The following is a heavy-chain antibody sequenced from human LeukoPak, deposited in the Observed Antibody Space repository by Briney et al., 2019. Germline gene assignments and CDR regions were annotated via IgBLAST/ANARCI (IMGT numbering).Heavy chain of an antibody. J-gene: IGHJ4*02. D-gene: IGHD2-2*01. V-gene: IGHV1-8*03. CDR1: RYTFTSYD. CDR2: MNPNSGNT. CDR3: ARGYFIERDYCSSTSCYPDYFDY. Sequence: ASVKVSCKASRYTFTSYDINWVRQATGQGLEWMGWMNPNSGNTGYAQKFQGRVTITRNTSISTAYMELSSLRSEDTAVYYCARGYFIERDYCSSTSCYPDYFDYWGQGTLVTVSS.